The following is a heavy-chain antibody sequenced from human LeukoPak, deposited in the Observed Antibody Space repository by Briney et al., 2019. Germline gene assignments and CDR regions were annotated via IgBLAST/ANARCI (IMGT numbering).Heavy chain of an antibody. V-gene: IGHV1-2*02. CDR1: GYTFTDYY. Sequence: GASVQVSCKASGYTFTDYYMHWVRQAPGQGFEWMGWINPNDGDTNYAQKFQGRVTMTRDTSICTAHMEVSRLRSDDTAVYYCARANFLYCSSTTCLFDYWGQGTLVTVSS. CDR3: ARANFLYCSSTTCLFDY. CDR2: INPNDGDT. J-gene: IGHJ4*02. D-gene: IGHD2-2*01.